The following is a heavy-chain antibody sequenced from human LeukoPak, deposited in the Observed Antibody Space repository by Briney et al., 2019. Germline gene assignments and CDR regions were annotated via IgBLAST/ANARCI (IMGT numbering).Heavy chain of an antibody. V-gene: IGHV3-23*01. CDR1: GFIVSSKY. D-gene: IGHD5-24*01. J-gene: IGHJ4*02. CDR2: ISGSGGST. CDR3: AKEGMATMEY. Sequence: GGSLRLSCAASGFIVSSKYMSWVRQAPGKGLEWVSAISGSGGSTYYADSVKGRFTISRDNSKNTLYLQMNSLRAEDTAVYYCAKEGMATMEYWGQGTLVTVSS.